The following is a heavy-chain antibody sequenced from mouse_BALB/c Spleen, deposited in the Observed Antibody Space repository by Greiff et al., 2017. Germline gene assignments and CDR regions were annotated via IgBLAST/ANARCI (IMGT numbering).Heavy chain of an antibody. CDR3: ARELNYYGSSRFAY. CDR2: IYPGDGDT. J-gene: IGHJ3*01. Sequence: VQLQQPGAELVKPGASVKLSCKASGYTFTSYWMQWVKQRPGQGLEWIGAIYPGDGDTRYTQKFKGKATLTADKSSSTAYMQLSSLASEDSAVYYCARELNYYGSSRFAYWGQGTLVTVSA. D-gene: IGHD1-1*01. CDR1: GYTFTSYW. V-gene: IGHV1-87*01.